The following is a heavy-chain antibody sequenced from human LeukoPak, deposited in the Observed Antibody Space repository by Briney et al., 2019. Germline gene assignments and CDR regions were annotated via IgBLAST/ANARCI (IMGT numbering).Heavy chain of an antibody. CDR3: AKECSGSYYYYYYGMDV. J-gene: IGHJ6*04. D-gene: IGHD3-10*02. Sequence: GGSLRLSCAASGFTFSSYVMHWVRQAPGKGLEWVALISYDGSNKYYADSVKGRFTISRDNSKNTLYLQMNSLRAEDAAVYYCAKECSGSYYYYYYGMDVWGKGTTVTVSS. CDR1: GFTFSSYV. V-gene: IGHV3-30*18. CDR2: ISYDGSNK.